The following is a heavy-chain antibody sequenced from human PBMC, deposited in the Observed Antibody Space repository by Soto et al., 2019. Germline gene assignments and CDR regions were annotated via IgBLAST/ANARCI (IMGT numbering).Heavy chain of an antibody. Sequence: PSETLSLTCAVYGGSFSGYYWSWIRQPPGKGLEWIGEINHSGSTNYNPSLKSRVTISVDTSKNQFSLKLSSVTAADTAVYYCARGYYYYDSNGYFLMSYYYGMDVWGQGTTVTVSS. CDR2: INHSGST. CDR1: GGSFSGYY. J-gene: IGHJ6*02. CDR3: ARGYYYYDSNGYFLMSYYYGMDV. D-gene: IGHD3-22*01. V-gene: IGHV4-34*01.